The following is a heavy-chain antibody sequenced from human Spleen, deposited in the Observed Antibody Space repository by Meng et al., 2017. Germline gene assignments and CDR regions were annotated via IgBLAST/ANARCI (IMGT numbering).Heavy chain of an antibody. V-gene: IGHV3-74*01. CDR3: ARDSATWTTYGMDV. J-gene: IGHJ6*02. CDR2: INSDGGST. Sequence: GESLKISCAASGFTFSSYWMNWVRQAPGKGLVWVSRINSDGGSTTYADSVKGRFTISRDNAKNSMYLQMNSLRAEDTAVYYCARDSATWTTYGMDVWGQGTTVTVSS. CDR1: GFTFSSYW. D-gene: IGHD1-1*01.